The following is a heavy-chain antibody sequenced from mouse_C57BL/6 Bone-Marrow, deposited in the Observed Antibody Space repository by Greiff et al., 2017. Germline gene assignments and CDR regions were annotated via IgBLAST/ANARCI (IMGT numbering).Heavy chain of an antibody. J-gene: IGHJ4*01. Sequence: QVQLQQSGPELVKPGASVKISCKASGYTFTDYYINWVKQRPGQGLEWIGWIIPGSGSTYYNEKFKGKATLTVDKSSSTAYMLLSSLTSEDSAVYFFARGGGSSGPLTMDYWGQGTSVPVSS. CDR3: ARGGGSSGPLTMDY. V-gene: IGHV1-75*01. CDR1: GYTFTDYY. D-gene: IGHD3-2*02. CDR2: IIPGSGST.